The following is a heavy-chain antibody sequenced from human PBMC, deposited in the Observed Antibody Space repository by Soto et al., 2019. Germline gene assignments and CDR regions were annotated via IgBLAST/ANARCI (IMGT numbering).Heavy chain of an antibody. Sequence: ASVKVSCKASGYTFTSYYMHWVRQAPGQGLEWMGIINPSGGSTSYAQKFQGRVTMTRDTSTSTVYMELSSLRSEDTAVYYCARDPSAAAGTSYFDYWGQGTLVTVSS. CDR3: ARDPSAAAGTSYFDY. V-gene: IGHV1-46*01. J-gene: IGHJ4*02. CDR1: GYTFTSYY. CDR2: INPSGGST. D-gene: IGHD6-13*01.